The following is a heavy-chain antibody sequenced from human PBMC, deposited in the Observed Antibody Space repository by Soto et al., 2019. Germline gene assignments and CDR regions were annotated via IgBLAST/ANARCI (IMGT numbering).Heavy chain of an antibody. CDR2: IYPGDSDT. D-gene: IGHD1-26*01. J-gene: IGHJ5*02. Sequence: GESLKISCMGSGYTFTSHWIGWVRQMRVKGLEWMGIIYPGDSDTRYSPSFQGQVTISADKYIRTAYLQWNSLKASDTAMYYCVRVGRVGSNSLTNAWFEPWGPGNRVTVSS. CDR3: VRVGRVGSNSLTNAWFEP. CDR1: GYTFTSHW. V-gene: IGHV5-51*01.